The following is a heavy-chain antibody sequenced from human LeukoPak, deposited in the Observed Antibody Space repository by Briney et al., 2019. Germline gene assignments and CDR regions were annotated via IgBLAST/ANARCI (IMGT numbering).Heavy chain of an antibody. Sequence: GGSLRLSCAASGFTFSSYSMNWVRQAPGEGLEWVANIKQDGSDKYYVDSVKGRFTISKDNAKNSLYLQMNSLRAEDTAVYYCVRDFSRTRLERPFDYWGQGTLVTVSS. CDR1: GFTFSSYS. CDR2: IKQDGSDK. D-gene: IGHD1-1*01. CDR3: VRDFSRTRLERPFDY. V-gene: IGHV3-7*01. J-gene: IGHJ4*02.